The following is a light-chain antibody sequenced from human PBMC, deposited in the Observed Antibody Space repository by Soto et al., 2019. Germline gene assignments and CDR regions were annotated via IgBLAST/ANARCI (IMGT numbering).Light chain of an antibody. CDR2: DAS. V-gene: IGKV1-5*01. CDR1: QSISSW. Sequence: DIQMTQSPTTLSASVGDRITITCRASQSISSWLAWYQQKPGKAPKLLIYDASSLESGVPSRFSGSGSGTAFTLTISSLQPDDFATYYCQKYNSYLWTFGQGTKVEIK. CDR3: QKYNSYLWT. J-gene: IGKJ1*01.